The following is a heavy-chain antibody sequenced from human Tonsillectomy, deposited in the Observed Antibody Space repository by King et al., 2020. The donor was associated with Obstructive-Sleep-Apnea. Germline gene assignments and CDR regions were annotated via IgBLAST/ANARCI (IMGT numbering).Heavy chain of an antibody. CDR1: GYTFTSYG. Sequence: QLVQSGAEVKKPGASVKVSCKASGYTFTSYGISWVRQAPGQGLEWMGWMSANNGNKKYVQKLRGRVTMTTDTSTSTAYMELRSLRTDDTAVYYCARDLSASGYYDSSGYYPFDYWGQGTLVTVSS. J-gene: IGHJ4*02. V-gene: IGHV1-18*01. D-gene: IGHD3-22*01. CDR3: ARDLSASGYYDSSGYYPFDY. CDR2: MSANNGNK.